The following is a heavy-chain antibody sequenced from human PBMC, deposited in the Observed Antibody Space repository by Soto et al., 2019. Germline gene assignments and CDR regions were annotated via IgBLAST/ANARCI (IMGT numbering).Heavy chain of an antibody. J-gene: IGHJ4*02. Sequence: EVQRLGSGGGLFHSGGSRRLTCAASGFSFRNYWLHWVRQAPGKGLVWVSRISDYGRVNYADSVEGRFTISRDDAKSELYLQMSSLRLEDTAVYYCARGGLEPFDYLGQGALVTVSS. V-gene: IGHV3-74*01. D-gene: IGHD1-1*01. CDR2: ISDYGRV. CDR1: GFSFRNYW. CDR3: ARGGLEPFDY.